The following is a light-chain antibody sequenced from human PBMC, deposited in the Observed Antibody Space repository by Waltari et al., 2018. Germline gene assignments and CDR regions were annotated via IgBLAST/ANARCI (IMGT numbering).Light chain of an antibody. CDR1: SNNVGNQG. J-gene: IGLJ2*01. CDR3: SAWDSSLSAVV. CDR2: RNN. Sequence: QAGLTQPPSVSKGLRQTATPTCTGNSNNVGNQGAAWLQQHQGHPPKLLSYRNNNRPSGISEGLSASRSGNTASLTITGLQPEDEADYYCSAWDSSLSAVVFGGGTKLTVL. V-gene: IGLV10-54*01.